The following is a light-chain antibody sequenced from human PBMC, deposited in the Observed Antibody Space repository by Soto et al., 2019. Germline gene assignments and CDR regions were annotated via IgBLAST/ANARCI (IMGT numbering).Light chain of an antibody. CDR2: EVS. CDR1: SSDVGGYKY. CDR3: SSYTSSSTPDV. J-gene: IGLJ1*01. V-gene: IGLV2-14*01. Sequence: QSASVSGSPGQSITISCTGTSSDVGGYKYVSWYQQHPGKAPKLMIYEVSNRPSGVSNRFSGSKSGNTASLTISGLQAEDEADYYCSSYTSSSTPDVFGTGTKLTVL.